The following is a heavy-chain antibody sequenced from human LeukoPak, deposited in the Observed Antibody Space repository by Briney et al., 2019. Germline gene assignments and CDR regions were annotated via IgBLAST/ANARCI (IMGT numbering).Heavy chain of an antibody. CDR3: ARDRDATSWYYFDY. D-gene: IGHD2-2*01. Sequence: PGGSLRLSCAASGFTFSDFAMHWVRQTPGKGLEWVAFISDDGFNKDYADSVKGRFTISRDNSRNTLYLQMNSLRAEDTAVYYCARDRDATSWYYFDYWGRGTVGTVSS. CDR1: GFTFSDFA. CDR2: ISDDGFNK. V-gene: IGHV3-30-3*01. J-gene: IGHJ4*02.